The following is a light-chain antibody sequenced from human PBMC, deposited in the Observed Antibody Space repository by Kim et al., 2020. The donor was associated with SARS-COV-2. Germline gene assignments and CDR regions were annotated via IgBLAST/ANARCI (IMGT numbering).Light chain of an antibody. CDR1: QSISYTF. V-gene: IGKV3-20*01. CDR2: GAS. CDR3: QQYGSSSLT. Sequence: LSPGERATPSCRASQSISYTFLAWYQQKPGQAPRLLIFGASNRAAGIPDRFSGSGSGTDFTLTISRLQPEDFAVYYCQQYGSSSLTFGGGTKVDIK. J-gene: IGKJ4*01.